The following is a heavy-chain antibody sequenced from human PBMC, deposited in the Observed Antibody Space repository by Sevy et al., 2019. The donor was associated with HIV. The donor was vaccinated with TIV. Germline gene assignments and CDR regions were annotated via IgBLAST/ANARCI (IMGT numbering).Heavy chain of an antibody. Sequence: GGSLRLSCAASGFSFSTYSMNWVRQAPGKGLEWVSYISTSSSTIYYADSVKGRFTISRDNAKRSLYLQMNSLRDEDTAVYYCARVAAVASTLYYFDFWGQETLVTVSS. D-gene: IGHD6-19*01. V-gene: IGHV3-48*02. CDR1: GFSFSTYS. J-gene: IGHJ4*02. CDR3: ARVAAVASTLYYFDF. CDR2: ISTSSSTI.